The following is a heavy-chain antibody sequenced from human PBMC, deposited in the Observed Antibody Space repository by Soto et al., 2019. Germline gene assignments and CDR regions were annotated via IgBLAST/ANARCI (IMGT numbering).Heavy chain of an antibody. V-gene: IGHV1-69*02. CDR1: GGTFSSYT. CDR2: IIPILGIA. D-gene: IGHD4-17*01. Sequence: QVQLVQSGAEVKKPGSSVKVSCKASGGTFSSYTISWVRQAPGQGLEWMGRIIPILGIANYAQKFQGRVTIXVDKSTSTAYMELSSLRSEDTAVYYCARGYGDYAGYWGQGTLVTVSS. J-gene: IGHJ4*02. CDR3: ARGYGDYAGY.